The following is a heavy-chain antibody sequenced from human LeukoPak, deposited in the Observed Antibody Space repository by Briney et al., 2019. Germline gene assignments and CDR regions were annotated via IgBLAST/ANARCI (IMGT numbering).Heavy chain of an antibody. CDR2: IKSKTDGRTT. J-gene: IGHJ3*02. CDR1: GFTFSNAW. V-gene: IGHV3-15*01. D-gene: IGHD6-19*01. Sequence: GGSLRLSCAASGFTFSNAWMSWVRQAPGKGLEWVGRIKSKTDGRTTDYAAPVKGRFTISRDDSKNTLYLQMNSLKTEDTAVYYCTTGQGQWLVDAFDIWGQGTMVTVSS. CDR3: TTGQGQWLVDAFDI.